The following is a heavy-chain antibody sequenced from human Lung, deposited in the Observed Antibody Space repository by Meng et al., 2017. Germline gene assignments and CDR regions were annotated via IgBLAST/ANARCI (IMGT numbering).Heavy chain of an antibody. CDR3: ARGQKGYFDL. CDR2: IYNSGST. V-gene: IGHV4-30-4*01. Sequence: QGPLQESGPGLVKPSQTLSLTCTVSGGSISSSNYYWSCIRQPPGKGLEWSGHIYNSGSTYYNPSLKSRITISVDTSKNQFSLKLSSVTAADTAVYYCARGQKGYFDLWGRGTLVTVSS. J-gene: IGHJ2*01. CDR1: GGSISSSNYY.